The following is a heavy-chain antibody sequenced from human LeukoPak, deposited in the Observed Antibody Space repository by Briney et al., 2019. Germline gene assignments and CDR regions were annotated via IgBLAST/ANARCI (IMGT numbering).Heavy chain of an antibody. D-gene: IGHD3-9*01. V-gene: IGHV3-53*01. Sequence: GGSLRLSCATSGFTVGSNYMSWVRQAPGRGLEWVSTIFSGGNTYYADSVKGRFTISRDTSRNTLYLQMSSLWVEDAAVYFCARELTWHYYEYWGQGTLVTVSS. CDR2: IFSGGNT. J-gene: IGHJ4*02. CDR1: GFTVGSNY. CDR3: ARELTWHYYEY.